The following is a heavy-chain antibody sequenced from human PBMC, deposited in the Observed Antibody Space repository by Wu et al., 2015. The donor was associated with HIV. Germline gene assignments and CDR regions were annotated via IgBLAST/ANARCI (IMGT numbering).Heavy chain of an antibody. CDR2: INPNSGGT. CDR3: ARDGRWFGEPSDAFDI. D-gene: IGHD3-10*01. V-gene: IGHV1-2*02. J-gene: IGHJ3*02. Sequence: QVQLVQSGAEVKKPGASVKVSCKASGYTFTGYYMHWVRQAPGQGLEWMGWINPNSGGTNYAQKFQGRVIMTRDTSISTAYMELSRLRSDDTAVYYCARDGRWFGEPSDAFDIWAKGQWSPSLQ. CDR1: GYTFTGYY.